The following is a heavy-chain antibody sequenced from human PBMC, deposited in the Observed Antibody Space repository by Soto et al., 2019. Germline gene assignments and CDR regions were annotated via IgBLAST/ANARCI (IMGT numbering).Heavy chain of an antibody. J-gene: IGHJ4*02. CDR3: ERARANSWYDFDS. CDR2: VFSSGIT. Sequence: QVQLRESGPGLVKSSETLSLTCTVSHGSLSPHYWSWIRQPAGKGLEWVGRVFSSGITKYNPSLRSRVTMSVETSKNLFSLNLTSVTAADTTVYYCERARANSWYDFDSWGRGVPFTVSS. D-gene: IGHD6-13*01. V-gene: IGHV4-4*07. CDR1: HGSLSPHY.